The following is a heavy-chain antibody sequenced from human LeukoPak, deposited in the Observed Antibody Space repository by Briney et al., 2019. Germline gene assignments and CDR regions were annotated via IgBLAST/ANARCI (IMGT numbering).Heavy chain of an antibody. CDR1: GFTFSSYA. CDR2: ISYDGSNK. Sequence: PGRSLRLSCAASGFTFSSYAMHWVRQAPGKGREWVAVISYDGSNKYYADSVKGRFTISRDNSKNTLYLQMNSLRAEDTAVYYCATYCSGGSCYPLGAFDIWGQGTMVTVSS. V-gene: IGHV3-30-3*01. D-gene: IGHD2-15*01. CDR3: ATYCSGGSCYPLGAFDI. J-gene: IGHJ3*02.